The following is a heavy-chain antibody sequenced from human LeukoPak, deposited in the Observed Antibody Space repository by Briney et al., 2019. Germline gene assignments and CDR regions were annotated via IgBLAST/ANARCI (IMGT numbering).Heavy chain of an antibody. D-gene: IGHD6-6*01. V-gene: IGHV3-48*01. J-gene: IGHJ5*02. Sequence: PGGSLRLSCAASGFTFSSYSMNWVRQAPGKGLEWVSYISSSSTIYYADSVKGRFTISRDNAKNSLYLQMNSLRAEDTAVYYCARGSVAGRQRAPPKEWFDPWGQGTLVTVSS. CDR3: ARGSVAGRQRAPPKEWFDP. CDR2: ISSSSTI. CDR1: GFTFSSYS.